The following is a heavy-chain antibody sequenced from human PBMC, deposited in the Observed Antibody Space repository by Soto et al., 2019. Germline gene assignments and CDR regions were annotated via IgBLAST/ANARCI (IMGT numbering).Heavy chain of an antibody. CDR1: GLTFSSYW. CDR3: ARDRSRFLE. J-gene: IGHJ4*02. V-gene: IGHV3-7*01. D-gene: IGHD3-3*01. Sequence: EVQLVESGGGLVQPGGSLSLSWAASGLTFSSYWLTWVRQPPGKGLEWVANIKQDGSENYYVDSVKGRFTISRDNAKNSLYLQMNSLRAEDTAVYYCARDRSRFLEWGQGTLVTVSS. CDR2: IKQDGSEN.